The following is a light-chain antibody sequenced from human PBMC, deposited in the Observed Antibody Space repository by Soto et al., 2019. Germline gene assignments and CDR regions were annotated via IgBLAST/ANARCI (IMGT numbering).Light chain of an antibody. CDR2: GNS. Sequence: QSVLTQLPSVSGAPGQRVTISCTGSSSNIGAGYDVHWYQQLPGTAPKLLIYGNSNRPSGVPDRFSGSKSGTSASLAITGLQAEDEADYYCQSYDSSLSGSWVFGGGTKLTVL. V-gene: IGLV1-40*01. CDR3: QSYDSSLSGSWV. CDR1: SSNIGAGYD. J-gene: IGLJ3*02.